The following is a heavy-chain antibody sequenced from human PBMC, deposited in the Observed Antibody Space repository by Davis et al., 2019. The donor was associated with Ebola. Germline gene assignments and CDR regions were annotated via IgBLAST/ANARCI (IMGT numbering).Heavy chain of an antibody. CDR2: IYYSGST. Sequence: MPSETLSLTCTVSGGSISSFSYYWGWIRQPPGKGLEWIGSIYYSGSTHYNPSLESRVTISVDTSKNQFSVKVTSVTAADTAVYYCARGHTYGSMVYGLDVWGQGTTVTVSS. D-gene: IGHD3-10*01. CDR3: ARGHTYGSMVYGLDV. J-gene: IGHJ6*02. CDR1: GGSISSFSYY. V-gene: IGHV4-39*01.